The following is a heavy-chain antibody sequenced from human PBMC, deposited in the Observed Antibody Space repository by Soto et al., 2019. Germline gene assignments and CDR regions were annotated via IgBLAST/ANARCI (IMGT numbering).Heavy chain of an antibody. V-gene: IGHV1-69*02. CDR3: AIYGANGDDAYDI. J-gene: IGHJ3*02. CDR2: IIPMPGIA. CDR1: GGTFSRYT. Sequence: QVQLVQSGAEVKKPGSSVKVSCKASGGTFSRYTIIWVRQAPGQGLEWMGRIIPMPGIANYEQKFQGRVTITADKSTSTANMELSSLRSEDTAVYYCAIYGANGDDAYDIWGQGTMVTVSS. D-gene: IGHD4-17*01.